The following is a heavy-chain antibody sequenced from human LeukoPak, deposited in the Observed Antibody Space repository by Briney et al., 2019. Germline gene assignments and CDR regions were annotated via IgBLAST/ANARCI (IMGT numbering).Heavy chain of an antibody. J-gene: IGHJ4*02. CDR1: GLTVRNNY. D-gene: IGHD3-9*01. CDR3: ARLVTRDLTGYLRTDYCDY. V-gene: IGHV3-66*04. CDR2: IYNGGST. Sequence: QPGGSLRLSCEASGLTVRNNYMSWVRQAPGKGLERVSVIYNGGSTYYADSVKGRFTISRDISKNTLYLQMNSLRAEDTAVYYCARLVTRDLTGYLRTDYCDYWGQGTLVTVSS.